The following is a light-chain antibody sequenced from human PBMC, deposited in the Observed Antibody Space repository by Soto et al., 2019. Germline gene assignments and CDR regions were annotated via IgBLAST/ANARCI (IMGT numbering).Light chain of an antibody. CDR1: QSISSW. J-gene: IGKJ3*01. CDR2: DAS. V-gene: IGKV1-5*01. CDR3: QQYNSYPFT. Sequence: DVQMTRSPSTLSASVGDRVTITCRASQSISSWLAWYQQKPGKAPKLLIYDASSLESGVPSRFSGSGSGTEFTLTISSLQPDDFATYYCQQYNSYPFTFGPGTKVDI.